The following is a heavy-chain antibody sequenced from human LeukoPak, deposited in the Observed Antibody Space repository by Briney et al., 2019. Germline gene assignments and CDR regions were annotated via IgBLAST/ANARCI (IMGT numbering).Heavy chain of an antibody. CDR2: ISTGSIYT. V-gene: IGHV3-21*01. D-gene: IGHD2-2*01. J-gene: IGHJ4*02. CDR1: GFTFTSYT. CDR3: ARTYCSTTGCYWFDY. Sequence: PGGSLRLSCAASGFTFTSYTMNWVRQAPGKGLEWVSSISTGSIYTYFADSVKGRFTISRDDAKNSLYLQMNSLRAEDTAIYYCARTYCSTTGCYWFDYWGQGILVTVS.